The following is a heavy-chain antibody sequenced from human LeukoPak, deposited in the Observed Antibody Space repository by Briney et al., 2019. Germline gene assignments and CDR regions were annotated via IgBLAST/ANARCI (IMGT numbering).Heavy chain of an antibody. J-gene: IGHJ3*02. CDR1: GYTFTGYY. D-gene: IGHD1-26*01. Sequence: EASVKVSCKASGYTFTGYYMHWVRQAPGQGLEWMGWINPNSGGINYAQKFRGRVTMTRDTSISTAYMELSRLRSDDTAVYYCAREQSHSGRPTVGDAFDIWGQGTMVTVSS. CDR2: INPNSGGI. V-gene: IGHV1-2*02. CDR3: AREQSHSGRPTVGDAFDI.